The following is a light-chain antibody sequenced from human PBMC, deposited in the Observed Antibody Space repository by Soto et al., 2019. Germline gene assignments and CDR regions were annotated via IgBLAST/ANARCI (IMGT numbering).Light chain of an antibody. V-gene: IGLV2-14*01. J-gene: IGLJ1*01. Sequence: ASVSGAPGQSITVSCTGTSSDDGGYNYVSWYQQYPGKVPRLMNYDDTKRPSVVYNRFTGSKSGNTASLNITELQAEDEADYYCSSYRRGSTYVFGTGTKVTVL. CDR2: DDT. CDR1: SSDDGGYNY. CDR3: SSYRRGSTYV.